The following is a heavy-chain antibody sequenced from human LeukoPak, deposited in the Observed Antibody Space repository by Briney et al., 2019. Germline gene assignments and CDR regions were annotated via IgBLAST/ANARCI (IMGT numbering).Heavy chain of an antibody. Sequence: GGSLRLSCAASGFTFSSYAMSWVRQAPGKGLEWVSAISGSGGSTYYADPVKGRFTISRDNSKNTLYLQMNSLRAEDTAVYYCAKVRGSGYEGLDYWGQGTLVTVSS. CDR2: ISGSGGST. J-gene: IGHJ4*02. CDR1: GFTFSSYA. D-gene: IGHD5-12*01. V-gene: IGHV3-23*01. CDR3: AKVRGSGYEGLDY.